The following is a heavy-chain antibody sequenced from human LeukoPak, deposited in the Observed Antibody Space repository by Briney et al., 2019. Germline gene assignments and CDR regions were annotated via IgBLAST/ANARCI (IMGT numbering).Heavy chain of an antibody. CDR2: IYPGDSDT. V-gene: IGHV5-51*01. CDR1: GYSFTSYW. CDR3: ARRYCGGGSCYDY. J-gene: IGHJ4*02. D-gene: IGHD2-15*01. Sequence: GESLKISCKGSGYSFTSYWIGWVRQMPGKGLEWMGIIYPGDSDTRYSLSFQGQVTISADKSINTAYLQWSSLKASDTAMCYCARRYCGGGSCYDYWGQGTLVTVSS.